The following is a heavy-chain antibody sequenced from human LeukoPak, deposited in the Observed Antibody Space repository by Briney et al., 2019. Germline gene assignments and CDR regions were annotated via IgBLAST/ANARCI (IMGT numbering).Heavy chain of an antibody. D-gene: IGHD5-12*01. J-gene: IGHJ4*02. Sequence: QSGGSLRLSCAASGFTFSSYWMHWVRQAPGKGLVWVSRINSDGSSTSYADSVKGRFTISRDNAKDTLYLQMNSLRVEDTAVYYCARDPRYNGYGSYDYWGQGTLVTVSS. CDR3: ARDPRYNGYGSYDY. CDR1: GFTFSSYW. CDR2: INSDGSST. V-gene: IGHV3-74*01.